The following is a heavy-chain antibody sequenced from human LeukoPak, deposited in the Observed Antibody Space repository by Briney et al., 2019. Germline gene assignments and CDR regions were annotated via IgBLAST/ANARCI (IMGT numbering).Heavy chain of an antibody. D-gene: IGHD6-13*01. CDR3: ARAPGYSSSWYYFDY. V-gene: IGHV4-30-2*01. CDR2: IYHSGST. J-gene: IGHJ4*02. Sequence: SEALSLTCAVSGGSISSGGYSWSWIRQPPGKGLEWIGYIYHSGSTYYNPSLKSRVTISVDRSKNQFSLKLSSVTAADTAVYYCARAPGYSSSWYYFDYWGQGTLVTVSS. CDR1: GGSISSGGYS.